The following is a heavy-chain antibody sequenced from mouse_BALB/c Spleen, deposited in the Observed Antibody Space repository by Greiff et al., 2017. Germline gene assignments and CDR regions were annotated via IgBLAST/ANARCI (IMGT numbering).Heavy chain of an antibody. CDR1: GYTFTSYT. J-gene: IGHJ4*01. CDR2: INPSSGYT. Sequence: VQLQQSAAELARPGASVKMSCKASGYTFTSYTMHWVNQRPGQGLEWIGYINPSSGYTEYNQKFKDKTTLTADKSSSTAYMQLSSLTSEDSAVYYCARSQGPYAMDYWGQGTSVTVSS. D-gene: IGHD3-2*02. CDR3: ARSQGPYAMDY. V-gene: IGHV1-4*02.